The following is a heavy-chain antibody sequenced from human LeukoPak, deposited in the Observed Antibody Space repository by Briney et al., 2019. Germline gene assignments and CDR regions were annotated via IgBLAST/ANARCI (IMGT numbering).Heavy chain of an antibody. J-gene: IGHJ6*03. V-gene: IGHV1-18*01. CDR1: GYTVTSYG. Sequence: RASVKVSCKASGYTVTSYGISWVRQAPGQGLEWMGWISAYNGNTNYAQKRQGRVPLTTASSTSTAYMALRSLKSDETAVFYCARAQQQLLSYYYYYMDVWGKGTTVTVSS. CDR3: ARAQQQLLSYYYYYMDV. CDR2: ISAYNGNT. D-gene: IGHD6-13*01.